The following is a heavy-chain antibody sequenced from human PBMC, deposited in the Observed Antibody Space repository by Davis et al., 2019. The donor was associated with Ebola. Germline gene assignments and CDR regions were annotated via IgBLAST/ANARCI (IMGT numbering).Heavy chain of an antibody. CDR3: AIPDCSGANCYSVYIKN. J-gene: IGHJ4*02. V-gene: IGHV3-33*01. CDR1: GFNFRSYG. D-gene: IGHD2-15*01. Sequence: GGSLRLSCAAPGFNFRSYGMHGVRQAPDKGLEWVAVIWYDGSRKYYGDSVKGRFTISRDNSNNLLYLQMNSLRAEDTAVYYCAIPDCSGANCYSVYIKNWGQGTLVTVSS. CDR2: IWYDGSRK.